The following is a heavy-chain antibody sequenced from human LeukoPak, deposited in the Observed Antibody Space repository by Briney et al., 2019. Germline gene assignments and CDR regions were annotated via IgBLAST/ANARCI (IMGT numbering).Heavy chain of an antibody. CDR2: IYDSGST. Sequence: PSETLSLTCAVYGGSLSGYHWSWIRQPPGKGLEWIGYIYDSGSTSFNPSLKSRVTISLDTSKKHFSLMLTSVTAADTAVYYCARLLRYPNYYFDYWGQGILVTVSS. J-gene: IGHJ4*02. CDR1: GGSLSGYH. CDR3: ARLLRYPNYYFDY. V-gene: IGHV4-59*01. D-gene: IGHD2-15*01.